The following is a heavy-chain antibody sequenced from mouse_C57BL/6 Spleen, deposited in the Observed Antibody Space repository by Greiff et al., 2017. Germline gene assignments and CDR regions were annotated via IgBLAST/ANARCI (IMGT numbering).Heavy chain of an antibody. Sequence: VQLKESGPGMVKPSQSLSLTCTVTGYSITSGYDWHWIRHFPGNKLEWMGYISYSGSTNYNPSLKSRISITHDTSKNHFFLKLNSVTTEDTATYYCAKSYYGSSFYAMDYWGQGTSVTVSS. D-gene: IGHD1-1*01. V-gene: IGHV3-1*01. J-gene: IGHJ4*01. CDR3: AKSYYGSSFYAMDY. CDR1: GYSITSGYD. CDR2: ISYSGST.